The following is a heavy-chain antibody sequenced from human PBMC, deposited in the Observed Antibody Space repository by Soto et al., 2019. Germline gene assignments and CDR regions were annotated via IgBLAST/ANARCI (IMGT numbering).Heavy chain of an antibody. CDR1: GGSISSYY. CDR2: IYYSGST. V-gene: IGHV4-59*01. CDR3: ARVLKALLWFGEARVAFDF. D-gene: IGHD3-10*01. J-gene: IGHJ3*01. Sequence: PSETLSLTCTVSGGSISSYYWSWIRQPPGKGLEWIGYIYYSGSTNYNPSLKSRVTISVDTSKNQFSLKLSSVTAADTAVYYCARVLKALLWFGEARVAFDFWGQGTMVTGS.